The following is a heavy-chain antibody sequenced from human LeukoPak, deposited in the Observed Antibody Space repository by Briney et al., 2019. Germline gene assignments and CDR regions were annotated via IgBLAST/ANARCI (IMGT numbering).Heavy chain of an antibody. J-gene: IGHJ6*03. Sequence: PSETRSLTCTVSGGSISTYYWSWIRQPPGKGLEWIGYIYISGNTNYNPSLESRVTISLDTSKNHFSLNLSSVTAADTAVYYCAKHGTLFGAAHYYMDVWGKGTTVTVSS. CDR1: GGSISTYY. D-gene: IGHD3-3*01. CDR3: AKHGTLFGAAHYYMDV. V-gene: IGHV4-4*09. CDR2: IYISGNT.